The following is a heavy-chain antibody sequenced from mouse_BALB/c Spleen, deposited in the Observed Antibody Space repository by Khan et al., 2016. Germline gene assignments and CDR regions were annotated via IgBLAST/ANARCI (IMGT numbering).Heavy chain of an antibody. CDR3: ARSPTDAMDY. D-gene: IGHD2-10*01. V-gene: IGHV9-3-1*01. CDR2: INTYTGEP. Sequence: QIQLVQSGPELKKPGETVKISCKASGYTFTNYGMNWVKQAPGKGLKWMGWINTYTGEPTYADDFKGRFAFSLETSASTAYLQINNLKNEDADTFFCARSPTDAMDYWGQGTSVTVSS. J-gene: IGHJ4*01. CDR1: GYTFTNYG.